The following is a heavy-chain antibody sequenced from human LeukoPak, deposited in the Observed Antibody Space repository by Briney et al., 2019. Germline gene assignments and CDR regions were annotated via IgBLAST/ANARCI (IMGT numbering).Heavy chain of an antibody. Sequence: GGSLRLSCAASGFTFSSYWMHWVRQAPGKGLEWVAVIWYDGSNKYYADSVKGRFTISRDNSKNTLYLQMNSLRAEDTAVYYCARAGENSGSYYYDYFDYWGQGTLVTVSS. CDR1: GFTFSSYW. V-gene: IGHV3-33*08. D-gene: IGHD1-26*01. CDR2: IWYDGSNK. CDR3: ARAGENSGSYYYDYFDY. J-gene: IGHJ4*02.